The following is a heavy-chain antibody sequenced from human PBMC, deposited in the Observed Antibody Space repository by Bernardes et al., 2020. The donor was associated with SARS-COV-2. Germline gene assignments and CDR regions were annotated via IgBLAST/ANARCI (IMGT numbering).Heavy chain of an antibody. V-gene: IGHV1-24*01. Sequence: ASVKVSCQVSGYTLTESSIHWVRQAPGKGLEWMGGFDPEDGEIVYAQKLQGRVTMTEDTSTNTAYMELNSLRSEDTAVYYCATDYYASGKFYSFEYWGQGTLVTVSA. CDR2: FDPEDGEI. J-gene: IGHJ4*02. CDR3: ATDYYASGKFYSFEY. CDR1: GYTLTESS. D-gene: IGHD3-10*01.